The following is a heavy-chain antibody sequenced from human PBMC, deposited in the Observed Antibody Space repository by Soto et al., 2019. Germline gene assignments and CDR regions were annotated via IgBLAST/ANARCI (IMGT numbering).Heavy chain of an antibody. CDR2: IYSGGST. Sequence: EVQLVESGGGFVQPGGSLRLSCAASGFTVSSNYMNWVRQAPGKGLEWVSVIYSGGSTYYADSVKGRFTISRDNSKNTLYLQMNSLRAEDTAVYYCARESGRGLFDYWGQGTLVTVSS. CDR1: GFTVSSNY. J-gene: IGHJ4*02. V-gene: IGHV3-66*01. D-gene: IGHD3-10*01. CDR3: ARESGRGLFDY.